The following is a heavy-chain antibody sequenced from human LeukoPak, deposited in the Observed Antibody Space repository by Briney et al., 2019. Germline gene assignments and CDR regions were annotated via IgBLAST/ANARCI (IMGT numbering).Heavy chain of an antibody. Sequence: PGGSLRLSCAASGFTFSSYAMTWVRQAPGKGLEWVSSITTSGSIYYADSVKGRFTVSRGNSKTTLYLQMNSLRAEDTAVYYCANGLWLQWGDYWGQGTLVTVSS. CDR2: ITTSGSI. CDR3: ANGLWLQWGDY. D-gene: IGHD5-18*01. V-gene: IGHV3-23*01. CDR1: GFTFSSYA. J-gene: IGHJ4*02.